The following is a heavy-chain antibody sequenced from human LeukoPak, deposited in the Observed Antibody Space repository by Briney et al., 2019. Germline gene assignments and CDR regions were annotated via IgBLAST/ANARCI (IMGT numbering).Heavy chain of an antibody. J-gene: IGHJ4*02. CDR2: ISWNSGSI. CDR3: AKDMGYCSSTSCYVFDY. D-gene: IGHD2-2*01. CDR1: GFTFEDYA. Sequence: GGSLILACAASGFTFEDYAVHWIRQAIVLVLICFLGISWNSGSIGYADSVKGRFTISRDNAKNSLYLQMNSLRAEDTALYYCAKDMGYCSSTSCYVFDYWGQGTLVSVSS. V-gene: IGHV3-9*01.